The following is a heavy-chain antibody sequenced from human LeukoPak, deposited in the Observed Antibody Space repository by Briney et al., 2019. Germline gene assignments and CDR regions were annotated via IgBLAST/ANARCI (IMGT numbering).Heavy chain of an antibody. CDR3: ARSIVAAGTFDY. CDR2: IYYSGST. D-gene: IGHD6-13*01. Sequence: SETLSLTCTVSGGSINSYYWSWIRQPPGKGLEWIGYIYYSGSTNYNPSLKSRVTISVDMSKNQFSLKLSSVTAADTAVYYCARSIVAAGTFDYWGQGTLVTVSS. CDR1: GGSINSYY. J-gene: IGHJ4*02. V-gene: IGHV4-59*01.